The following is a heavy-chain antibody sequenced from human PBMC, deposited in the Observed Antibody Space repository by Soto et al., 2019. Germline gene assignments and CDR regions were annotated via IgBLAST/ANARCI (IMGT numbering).Heavy chain of an antibody. CDR3: ARSPGGDVGAATPHYYYSMDV. CDR1: GGSISRSNL. D-gene: IGHD1-26*01. V-gene: IGHV4-4*02. Sequence: QVQLQESGPGLVKPSGTLSLTCAVSGGSISRSNLWSWVRQPPGKWLEWMGELYHSGSTNYKPSLKIRVNISVHKSKNQFSQKLSSVTAADTAVDYCARSPGGDVGAATPHYYYSMDVWGQGTTVTV. J-gene: IGHJ6*02. CDR2: LYHSGST.